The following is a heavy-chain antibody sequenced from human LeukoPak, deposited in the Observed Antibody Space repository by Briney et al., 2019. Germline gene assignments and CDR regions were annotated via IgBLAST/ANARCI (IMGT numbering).Heavy chain of an antibody. CDR3: VRGTGS. J-gene: IGHJ5*02. Sequence: GGSLRLSCSVSGFTFRTYVMLWVRQAPGKGLEYVSAISSNGDNTYYADSVKGRFTISRDNSKNTLYLQMSSLRADDTAVYYCVRGTGSWGQGTLVTVPS. CDR2: ISSNGDNT. V-gene: IGHV3-64D*06. CDR1: GFTFRTYV.